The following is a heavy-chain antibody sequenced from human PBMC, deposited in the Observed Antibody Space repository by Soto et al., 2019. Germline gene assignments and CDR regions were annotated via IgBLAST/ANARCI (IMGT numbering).Heavy chain of an antibody. CDR1: GGSFSGHY. CDR2: INHSGST. D-gene: IGHD3-9*01. J-gene: IGHJ6*03. V-gene: IGHV4-34*01. CDR3: ARTVLGPDLLADSFVDYYYYMDV. Sequence: SETLSLTCAVYGGSFSGHYWSWIRQPPGKGLEWIGEINHSGSTNYNPSLKSRVTISVDTSKNQFSLKLSPVTAADTAVYYCARTVLGPDLLADSFVDYYYYMDVWGQGTTVTVSS.